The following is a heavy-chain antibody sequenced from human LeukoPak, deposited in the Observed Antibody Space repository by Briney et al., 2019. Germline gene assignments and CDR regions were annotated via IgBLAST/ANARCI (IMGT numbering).Heavy chain of an antibody. CDR3: ASERENTYGPLGY. CDR1: GFTVSSNY. CDR2: IYSGGAT. Sequence: GGSLRLSCAVSGFTVSSNYMTWVRQAPGKGLEWVSVIYSGGATHYADSVKGRFTISRDNSKNTLNLQMNSLRAEDTAIYYSASERENTYGPLGYWGQGTLVTVSS. V-gene: IGHV3-53*01. J-gene: IGHJ4*02. D-gene: IGHD5-18*01.